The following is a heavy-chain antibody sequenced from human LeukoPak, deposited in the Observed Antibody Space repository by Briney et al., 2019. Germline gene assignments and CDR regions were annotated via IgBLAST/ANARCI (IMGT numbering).Heavy chain of an antibody. CDR3: ARGIPGRRDGYKTYYMDV. CDR2: IYYSGST. Sequence: SETLSLTCAVYGGSFSGYYWSWIRQPPGKGLEWIGSIYYSGSTYYNPSLKSRVTISVDTSKNQFSLKLSSVTAADTAVYYCARGIPGRRDGYKTYYMDVWGKGTTVTVSS. D-gene: IGHD5-24*01. J-gene: IGHJ6*03. CDR1: GGSFSGYY. V-gene: IGHV4-34*01.